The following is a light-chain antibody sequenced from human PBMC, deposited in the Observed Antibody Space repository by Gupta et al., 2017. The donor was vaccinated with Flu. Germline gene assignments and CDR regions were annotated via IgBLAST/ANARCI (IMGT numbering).Light chain of an antibody. J-gene: IGKJ1*01. Sequence: ELVLTHSPGTLSLSPGERATLSCRASQSVSSNSLAWYQQKPGQAPRLLLYGASSRASGIPDRFSGSGSGTEFTLTISRLEPEDFAVYYCQQDGSSPETFGQGTKMEIK. CDR3: QQDGSSPET. CDR2: GAS. CDR1: QSVSSNS. V-gene: IGKV3-20*01.